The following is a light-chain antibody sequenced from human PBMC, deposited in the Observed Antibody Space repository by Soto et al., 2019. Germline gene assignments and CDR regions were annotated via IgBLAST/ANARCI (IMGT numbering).Light chain of an antibody. Sequence: DIRMTQSPSSLSAFVGDTVTITCRASQDIIYYLAWYQQKPGKIPKLLIHSASTLQIGVQSRFSGTGSGTVFTLTINNLQPEDVATYHCQQHNSAPNTFGQGSRLEIK. V-gene: IGKV1-27*01. CDR3: QQHNSAPNT. CDR1: QDIIYY. CDR2: SAS. J-gene: IGKJ2*01.